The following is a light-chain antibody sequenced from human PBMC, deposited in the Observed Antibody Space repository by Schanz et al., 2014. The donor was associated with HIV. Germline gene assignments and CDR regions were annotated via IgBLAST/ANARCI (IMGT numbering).Light chain of an antibody. CDR2: DVT. CDR3: CSYAGSYTFVL. J-gene: IGLJ2*01. V-gene: IGLV2-14*01. CDR1: NSDIGGFNF. Sequence: QSALTQPAFVSGSPGQSITISCTGTNSDIGGFNFVSWYRQHPGKAPNLMIYDVTHRPSGISSRFSGSKSGNTASLTISGLQTEDEADYYCCSYAGSYTFVLFGGGTKLT.